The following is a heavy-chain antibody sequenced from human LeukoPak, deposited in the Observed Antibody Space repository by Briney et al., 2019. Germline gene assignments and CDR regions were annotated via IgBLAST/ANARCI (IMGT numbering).Heavy chain of an antibody. CDR3: ARGNVEMATITVFDY. Sequence: SETLSLTCTVSGGSISSGDYYWSWIRQPPGKGLEWIGYIYYSGSTYYNPSLKSRVTISVDTSKNQFSLKLSSVTAADTAVYYCARGNVEMATITVFDYWGQGTLVTVSS. V-gene: IGHV4-30-4*01. CDR1: GGSISSGDYY. D-gene: IGHD5-24*01. J-gene: IGHJ4*02. CDR2: IYYSGST.